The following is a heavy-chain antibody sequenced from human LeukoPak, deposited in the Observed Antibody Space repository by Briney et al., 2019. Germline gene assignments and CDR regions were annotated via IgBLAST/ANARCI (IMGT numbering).Heavy chain of an antibody. CDR1: GFSFSSYS. Sequence: GGSLRLSCAASGFSFSSYSLNWVRQAPGKGLEWVSSISSSAAYIFYADSLKGRFTISRDNAKNSLYLQMNSLRAEDTAVYYCARSLLGSCTGGTCYIDYYGMDVWGQGTTVTASS. CDR3: ARSLLGSCTGGTCYIDYYGMDV. D-gene: IGHD2-15*01. V-gene: IGHV3-21*01. CDR2: ISSSAAYI. J-gene: IGHJ6*02.